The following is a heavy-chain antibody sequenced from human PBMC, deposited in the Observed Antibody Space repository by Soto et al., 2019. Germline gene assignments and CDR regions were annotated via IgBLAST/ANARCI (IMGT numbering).Heavy chain of an antibody. V-gene: IGHV4-31*03. D-gene: IGHD2-21*02. CDR2: IYYSGST. CDR1: GGSIISGGYY. J-gene: IGHJ4*02. Sequence: SETLSLTCTVSGGSIISGGYYFICIRQHPWKGLELIGYIYYSGSTYYNPSLKSRVTISVDTSKNQFSLKLSSVTAADTAVYYCARDRVVTAIRYFDYWGQGTLVTVSS. CDR3: ARDRVVTAIRYFDY.